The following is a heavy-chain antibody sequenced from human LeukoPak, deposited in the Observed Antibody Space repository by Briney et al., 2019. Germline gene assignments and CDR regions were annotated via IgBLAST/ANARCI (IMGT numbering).Heavy chain of an antibody. CDR2: IGAYNGNT. CDR1: GYTFTSYG. Sequence: ASVKVSCKASGYTFTSYGISWVRQAPGQGLEWMGWIGAYNGNTNYAQKLQGRVTMTTDTSTSTAYMELRSLRSNDTAVYYCARDGDYYDSSGYYPFDYWGQGTLVTVSS. CDR3: ARDGDYYDSSGYYPFDY. J-gene: IGHJ4*02. V-gene: IGHV1-18*01. D-gene: IGHD3-22*01.